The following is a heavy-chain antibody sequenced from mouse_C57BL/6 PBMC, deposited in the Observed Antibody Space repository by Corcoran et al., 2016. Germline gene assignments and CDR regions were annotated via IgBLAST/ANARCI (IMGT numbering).Heavy chain of an antibody. CDR3: AKAPLRPWFAY. Sequence: QSQLVQSGPELKKPGETFKISCKASGYTFTTYGMSWVKQAPGKGLKWMGWINTYSGVPTYADDFKGRFAFSLETSPSTAYLQINNLKNEDTATYFCAKAPLRPWFAYWGQGTLVTVSA. V-gene: IGHV9-3*01. J-gene: IGHJ3*01. D-gene: IGHD2-4*01. CDR2: INTYSGVP. CDR1: GYTFTTYG.